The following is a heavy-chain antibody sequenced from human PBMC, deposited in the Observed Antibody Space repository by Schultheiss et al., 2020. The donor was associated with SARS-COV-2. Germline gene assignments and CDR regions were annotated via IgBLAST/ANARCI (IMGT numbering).Heavy chain of an antibody. CDR2: ISSSGSTI. D-gene: IGHD3-16*02. V-gene: IGHV3-48*04. Sequence: GGSLRLSCAASGFTFSSYWMNWVRQAPGKGLEWVSYISSSGSTIYYADSVKGRFTISRDNAKNSLYLQMNSLRAEDTAVYYCARTYDNVWGSYRHSYYYYGMDVWGQGTTVTVSS. J-gene: IGHJ6*02. CDR3: ARTYDNVWGSYRHSYYYYGMDV. CDR1: GFTFSSYW.